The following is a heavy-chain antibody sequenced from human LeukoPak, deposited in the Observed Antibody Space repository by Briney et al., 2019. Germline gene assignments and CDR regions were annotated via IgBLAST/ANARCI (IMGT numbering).Heavy chain of an antibody. CDR1: GYIFTSYG. J-gene: IGHJ4*02. CDR2: ISAHNGNA. CDR3: ARAQTTLLLDY. D-gene: IGHD4-11*01. V-gene: IGHV1-18*01. Sequence: ASVKVSCKASGYIFTSYGIIWVRQAPGQGLQWMGWISAHNGNANYAQKLQGRVTMTTDTSTSTVYMELRSLRSDDTAVYYCARAQTTLLLDYWGQGTLVTVSS.